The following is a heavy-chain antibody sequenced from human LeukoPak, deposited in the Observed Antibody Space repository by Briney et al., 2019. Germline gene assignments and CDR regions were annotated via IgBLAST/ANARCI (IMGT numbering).Heavy chain of an antibody. J-gene: IGHJ4*02. CDR2: IYYSGST. Sequence: PSETLSLTCTVSGGSISSSSYYWGWIRQPPGKGLEWIGSIYYSGSTYYNPSLKSRVTISVDTSKNQSSLKLSSVTAADTAVYYCARQGPREYYYDSSGHLSYWGQGTLVTVSS. CDR1: GGSISSSSYY. D-gene: IGHD3-22*01. V-gene: IGHV4-39*01. CDR3: ARQGPREYYYDSSGHLSY.